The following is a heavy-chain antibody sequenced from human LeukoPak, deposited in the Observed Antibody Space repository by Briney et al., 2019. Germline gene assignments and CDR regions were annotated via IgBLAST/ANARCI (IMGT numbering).Heavy chain of an antibody. CDR2: INTNTGNP. D-gene: IGHD3-10*01. CDR1: GYTFTSYA. V-gene: IGHV7-4-1*02. J-gene: IGHJ4*02. CDR3: ARTNYGSGSPMSTNNDY. Sequence: GASVKVSCKASGYTFTSYAMNWVRQAPGQGLEWMGWINTNTGNPTYAQGFTGRFVFSLDTSVSTAYLQISSLKAEDTAVYYCARTNYGSGSPMSTNNDYWGQGTLVTVSS.